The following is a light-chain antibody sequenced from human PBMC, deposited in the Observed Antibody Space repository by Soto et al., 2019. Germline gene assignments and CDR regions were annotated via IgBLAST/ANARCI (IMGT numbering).Light chain of an antibody. CDR2: DAS. CDR1: QSVSSY. V-gene: IGKV3-11*01. J-gene: IGKJ4*01. CDR3: QQRSTWPPSLT. Sequence: EIVLTQSPATLSLSPGERATLSCRASQSVSSYLAWYQQQPGQAPRLLIYDASNRATGIPARFSGSGSGTDFTLTISSLEPEDFAVYYCQQRSTWPPSLTSGGGTKVEIK.